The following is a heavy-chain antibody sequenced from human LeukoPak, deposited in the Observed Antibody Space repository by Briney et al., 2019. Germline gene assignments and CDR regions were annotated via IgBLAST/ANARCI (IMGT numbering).Heavy chain of an antibody. Sequence: SETLSLTCAVYGGSFSGYYWSWIRQPPGKGLEWIGEIYHSGSTNYNPSLKSRVTISVDTSKNQFSLKLSSVTAADTAVYYCARGAPPAPDYWGQGTLVTVSS. V-gene: IGHV4-34*01. CDR3: ARGAPPAPDY. J-gene: IGHJ4*02. CDR1: GGSFSGYY. CDR2: IYHSGST.